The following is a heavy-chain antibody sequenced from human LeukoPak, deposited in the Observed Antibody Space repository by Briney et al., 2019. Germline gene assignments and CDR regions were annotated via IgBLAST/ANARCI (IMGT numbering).Heavy chain of an antibody. J-gene: IGHJ4*02. Sequence: SETLSLTCTVSGGSISSGGYYWSWIRQHPGRGLEWIGYIYYSGSTYYNPSLKSRVTISVDTSKNQFSLKLSSVTAADTAVYYCASWANYYDSSGFDYWGQGTLVTVSS. CDR2: IYYSGST. CDR1: GGSISSGGYY. V-gene: IGHV4-31*03. CDR3: ASWANYYDSSGFDY. D-gene: IGHD3-22*01.